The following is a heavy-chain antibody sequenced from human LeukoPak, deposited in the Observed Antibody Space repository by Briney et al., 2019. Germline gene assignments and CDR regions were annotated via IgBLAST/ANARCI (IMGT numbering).Heavy chain of an antibody. CDR2: IWYDGSNK. V-gene: IGHV3-33*06. Sequence: SGGSLRLSCAVSGFTFSSYGMHWVRQAPGKGLEWVAVIWYDGSNKYYADSVKGRFTISRDNSKNTLYLQMNSLRAEDTAVYYCAKDQDYGDYAPDDYWGQGTLVTVSS. CDR1: GFTFSSYG. J-gene: IGHJ4*02. CDR3: AKDQDYGDYAPDDY. D-gene: IGHD4-17*01.